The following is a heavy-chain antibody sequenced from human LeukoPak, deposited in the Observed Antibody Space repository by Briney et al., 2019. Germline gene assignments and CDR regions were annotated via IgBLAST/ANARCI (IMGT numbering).Heavy chain of an antibody. J-gene: IGHJ4*02. CDR1: GGSISSYY. CDR3: AREEYSYGFGY. V-gene: IGHV4-59*01. D-gene: IGHD5-18*01. Sequence: SETLSLTCTVSGGSISSYYWSWLRQPPGKGLEWIGYIYYSGSTNYNPSLKSRVTISVDTSKNQFSLKLSSVTAADTAVYYCAREEYSYGFGYWGQGTLVTVSS. CDR2: IYYSGST.